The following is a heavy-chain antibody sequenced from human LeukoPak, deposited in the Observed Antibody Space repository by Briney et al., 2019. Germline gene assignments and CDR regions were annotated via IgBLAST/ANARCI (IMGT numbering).Heavy chain of an antibody. J-gene: IGHJ4*02. CDR2: IYYSGST. CDR3: AREDYYDSSGYYYSY. CDR1: GGSISSSSYY. Sequence: SETLSLTCTVSGGSISSSSYYWSWIRQPPGKGLEWIGYIYYSGSTNYNPSLKSRVTISVDTSKNQFSLKLSSVTAADTAVYYCAREDYYDSSGYYYSYWGQGTLVTVSS. V-gene: IGHV4-61*01. D-gene: IGHD3-22*01.